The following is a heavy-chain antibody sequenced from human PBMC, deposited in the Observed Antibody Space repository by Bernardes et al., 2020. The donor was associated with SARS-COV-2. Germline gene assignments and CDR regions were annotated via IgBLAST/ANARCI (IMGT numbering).Heavy chain of an antibody. D-gene: IGHD3-22*01. CDR3: VKGSYYESSANSGDFDS. CDR1: GFTFGHYA. Sequence: GGSLRLSCAASGFTFGHYAIHWVRQVPAKGLEWVSGINWKGDDTGYADSVKGRFTISRDNAKNSLYLQMNSLRPEDTALYYCVKGSYYESSANSGDFDSWGQGTLVTVSS. J-gene: IGHJ4*02. CDR2: INWKGDDT. V-gene: IGHV3-9*01.